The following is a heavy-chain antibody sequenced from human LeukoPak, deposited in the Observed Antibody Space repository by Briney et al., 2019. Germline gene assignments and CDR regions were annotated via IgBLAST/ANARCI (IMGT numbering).Heavy chain of an antibody. CDR2: IGHDGGNI. CDR1: GFIFSSYV. D-gene: IGHD7-27*01. J-gene: IGHJ4*02. CDR3: VKDFNWGFDY. Sequence: PGGSLRLSCAASGFIFSSYVMHWVRQAPGQGLEWVAFIGHDGGNINSADSVKGRFTISRDNSRSTLSLQMINLRPEDTAVYYCVKDFNWGFDYWGQGTLVTVSS. V-gene: IGHV3-30*02.